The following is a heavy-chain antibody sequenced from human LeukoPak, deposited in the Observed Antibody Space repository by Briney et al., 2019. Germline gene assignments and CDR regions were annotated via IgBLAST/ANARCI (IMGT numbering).Heavy chain of an antibody. CDR3: ARGRSGSHYFDY. CDR1: GFTFSSYS. J-gene: IGHJ4*02. D-gene: IGHD1-26*01. Sequence: GGSLRLSCAASGFTFSSYSMNWVRQAPGKGLEWVSSISSSSSYIYYADSVKGRFTTSGDNAKNSLYLQMNSLRAEDTAVYYCARGRSGSHYFDYWGQGTLVTVSS. CDR2: ISSSSSYI. V-gene: IGHV3-21*01.